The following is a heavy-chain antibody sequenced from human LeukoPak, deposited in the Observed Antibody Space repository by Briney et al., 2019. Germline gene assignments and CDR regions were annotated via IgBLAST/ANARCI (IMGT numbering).Heavy chain of an antibody. V-gene: IGHV1-18*01. J-gene: IGHJ4*02. D-gene: IGHD5-18*01. CDR3: ARERGYSYGRGEFDC. CDR2: ISAYNGNT. CDR1: GYTFTSYG. Sequence: ASVKVSCKASGYTFTSYGISWVRQAPGQRLEWVGWISAYNGNTNYAQKLQGRVTMTTDTSTSTAYMELRSLRSDDTAVYYCARERGYSYGRGEFDCWGQGTLVTVSS.